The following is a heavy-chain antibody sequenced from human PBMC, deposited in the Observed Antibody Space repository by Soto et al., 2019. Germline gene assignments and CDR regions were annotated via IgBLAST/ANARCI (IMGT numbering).Heavy chain of an antibody. CDR2: IWYDGSNK. CDR3: AKDLYDYYDSSGYSSYFDY. V-gene: IGHV3-33*06. Sequence: GGSLRLSCAASGFTFSSYGMHWVRQAPGKGLEWVAVIWYDGSNKYYADSVKGRFTISRDNSKNTLYLQMNSLRAEDTAVYYCAKDLYDYYDSSGYSSYFDYWGQGTLVTVSS. D-gene: IGHD3-22*01. J-gene: IGHJ4*02. CDR1: GFTFSSYG.